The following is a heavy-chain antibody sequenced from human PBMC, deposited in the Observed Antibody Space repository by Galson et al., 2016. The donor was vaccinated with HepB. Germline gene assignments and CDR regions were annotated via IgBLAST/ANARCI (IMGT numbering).Heavy chain of an antibody. D-gene: IGHD5-24*01. CDR3: ARTLQSVSNFDY. V-gene: IGHV3-48*02. CDR1: GFTFSTYH. Sequence: SLRLSCAASGFTFSTYHMNWVRQAPGKGLEWLSYISASDNIIYYSDSVKGRFTISRDNAKDSLSLQMNSLRDEDTAVYYCARTLQSVSNFDYWGHGTLVTVSS. CDR2: ISASDNII. J-gene: IGHJ4*01.